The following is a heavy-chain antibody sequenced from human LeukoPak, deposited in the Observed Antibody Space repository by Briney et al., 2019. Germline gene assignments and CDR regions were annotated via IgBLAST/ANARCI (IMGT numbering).Heavy chain of an antibody. CDR3: ASFGPMSCSGGSCYGY. J-gene: IGHJ4*02. D-gene: IGHD2-15*01. Sequence: GASVKVSCKASGYTFTGYYMHWVRQAPGQGLEWMGRINPNSGGTNYAQKFQGRVTMTRDTSISTAYLELSRLRSDDTAVYCCASFGPMSCSGGSCYGYWGQGTLVTVSS. CDR2: INPNSGGT. V-gene: IGHV1-2*06. CDR1: GYTFTGYY.